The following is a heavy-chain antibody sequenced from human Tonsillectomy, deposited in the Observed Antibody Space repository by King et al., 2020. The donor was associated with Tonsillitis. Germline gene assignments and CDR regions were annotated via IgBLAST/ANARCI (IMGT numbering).Heavy chain of an antibody. CDR2: IYYSGST. Sequence: QLQESGPGLVKPSETLSLTCTVSGGSISSYYWSWIRQPPGKGLEWIGNIYYSGSTNYNPSLRSRVTISVDTSKNQFSLRLSSVTAADTAVYYCAREVPWYDSSGYETLFDYWGQGNLVTVSS. J-gene: IGHJ4*02. D-gene: IGHD3-22*01. CDR1: GGSISSYY. V-gene: IGHV4-59*01. CDR3: AREVPWYDSSGYETLFDY.